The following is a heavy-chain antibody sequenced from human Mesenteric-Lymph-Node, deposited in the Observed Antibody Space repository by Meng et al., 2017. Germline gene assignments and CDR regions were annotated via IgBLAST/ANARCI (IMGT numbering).Heavy chain of an antibody. D-gene: IGHD6-13*01. CDR2: IKQDGSEN. CDR3: ARSIMTAAGPFDY. V-gene: IGHV3-7*01. Sequence: GGSLRLSCAASGFTFSNAWMSWVRQAPGKGLEWVANIKQDGSENYYVDSVKGRFTISRDNAKNLLYLQMSSLRAEDTALYYCARSIMTAAGPFDYWGQGTLVTVSS. CDR1: GFTFSNAW. J-gene: IGHJ4*02.